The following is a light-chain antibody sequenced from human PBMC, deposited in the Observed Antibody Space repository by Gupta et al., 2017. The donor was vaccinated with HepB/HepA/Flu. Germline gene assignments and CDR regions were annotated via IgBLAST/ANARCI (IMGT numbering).Light chain of an antibody. V-gene: IGKV4-1*01. CDR3: QQYYSSLWT. Sequence: DIVMTQSRDSLAVSLGERATIDCKSSQNLLYSSNNKNYLAWYQQKPGQPPRLLIYWASTRESGVPDRFRGSGSGTDFTLTISSLQAEDVAVYYCQQYYSSLWTFGRGTKVEIK. J-gene: IGKJ1*01. CDR2: WAS. CDR1: QNLLYSSNNKNY.